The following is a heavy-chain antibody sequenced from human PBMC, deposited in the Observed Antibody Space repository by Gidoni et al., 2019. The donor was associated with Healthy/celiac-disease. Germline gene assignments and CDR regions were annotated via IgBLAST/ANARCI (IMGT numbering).Heavy chain of an antibody. J-gene: IGHJ4*02. V-gene: IGHV3-30*18. CDR3: AKAGWSGYSGYDTLFLFDY. CDR2: ISYDGSNK. Sequence: QVQLVESGGGVVQPGRSLRLSCAASGFTFSSYGMHWVRQAPGKGLEWVAVISYDGSNKYYADSVKGRFTISRDNSKNTLYLQMNSLRAEDTAVYYCAKAGWSGYSGYDTLFLFDYWGQGTLVTVSS. D-gene: IGHD5-12*01. CDR1: GFTFSSYG.